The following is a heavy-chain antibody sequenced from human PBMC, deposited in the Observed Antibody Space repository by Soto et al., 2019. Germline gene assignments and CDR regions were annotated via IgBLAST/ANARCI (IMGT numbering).Heavy chain of an antibody. CDR2: ISSSGSTI. CDR3: AGDCSSNSCYSYYYYGVDV. J-gene: IGHJ6*02. V-gene: IGHV3-48*03. Sequence: PGGSLRLSCAASGFTFSSYEMNWVRQAPGKGLEWVSYISSSGSTIYYADSVKGRFTISRDNAKNSLYLQMNSLRAEDTAVYYCAGDCSSNSCYSYYYYGVDVWGQGTTVTV. D-gene: IGHD2-2*01. CDR1: GFTFSSYE.